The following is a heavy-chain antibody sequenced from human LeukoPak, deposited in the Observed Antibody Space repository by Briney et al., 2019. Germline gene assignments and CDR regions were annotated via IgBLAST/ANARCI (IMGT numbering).Heavy chain of an antibody. CDR2: IYHSGST. D-gene: IGHD6-13*01. CDR1: DGSISSGGYS. V-gene: IGHV4-30-2*01. Sequence: SETLSLTCAVSDGSISSGGYSWSWIRQPPGKGLEWIGYIYHSGSTYYNPSLKSRVTISVDRSKNQFSLKLSSVTAADTAVYYCARAMLISSSWYQNYYYGMDVWGQGTTVTVSS. CDR3: ARAMLISSSWYQNYYYGMDV. J-gene: IGHJ6*02.